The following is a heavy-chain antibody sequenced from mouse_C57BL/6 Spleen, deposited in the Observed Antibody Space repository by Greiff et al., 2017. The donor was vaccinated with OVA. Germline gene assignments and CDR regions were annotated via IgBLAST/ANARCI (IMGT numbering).Heavy chain of an antibody. CDR3: ARGSSGYVADY. J-gene: IGHJ2*01. D-gene: IGHD3-2*02. CDR2: IWSGGST. V-gene: IGHV2-2*01. Sequence: QVQLQQSGPGLVQPSQSLSITCTVSGFSLTSYGVHWVRQSPGKGLEWLGVIWSGGSTDYNAAFISRLSISKDNSKSQVFFKMNSLQADDTAIYYCARGSSGYVADYWGQGTTLTVSS. CDR1: GFSLTSYG.